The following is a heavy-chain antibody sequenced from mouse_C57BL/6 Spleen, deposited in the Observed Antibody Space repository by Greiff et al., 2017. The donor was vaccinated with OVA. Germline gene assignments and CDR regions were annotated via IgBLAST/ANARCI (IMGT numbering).Heavy chain of an antibody. CDR1: GYTFTEYT. CDR2: FYPGSGSI. V-gene: IGHV1-62-2*01. D-gene: IGHD1-1*01. Sequence: QVQLKESGAELVKPGASVQLSCKASGYTFTEYTIHWVKQRSGQGLEWIGWFYPGSGSIKYNEKFKDKATLTADKSSRTVYMELSRLTSEDSAVYFCARHGDYYGSIPWFAYWGQGTLVTVSA. CDR3: ARHGDYYGSIPWFAY. J-gene: IGHJ3*01.